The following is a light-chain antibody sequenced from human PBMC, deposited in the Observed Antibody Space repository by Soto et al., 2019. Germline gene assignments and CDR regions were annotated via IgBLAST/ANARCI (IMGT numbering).Light chain of an antibody. J-gene: IGLJ1*01. CDR3: SSYAGSSNV. Sequence: QSVLTQPPSASGSPGQSVAISCTGTSSDVGGYNYVSWYQQHPGKAPKLMIYEVNKRPSGVPDRFSGSKSGNTASLTVSGLHAEDEADYYCSSYAGSSNVFGTGTKETVL. CDR2: EVN. CDR1: SSDVGGYNY. V-gene: IGLV2-8*01.